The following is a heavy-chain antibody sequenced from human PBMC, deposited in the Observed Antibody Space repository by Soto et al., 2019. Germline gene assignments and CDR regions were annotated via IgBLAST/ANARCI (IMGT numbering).Heavy chain of an antibody. CDR1: GGSVSSGSYY. CDR3: ARGFGYSSGWLGY. D-gene: IGHD6-19*01. J-gene: IGHJ4*02. V-gene: IGHV4-61*01. Sequence: SETLSLTCTVSGGSVSSGSYYWSWIRQPPGKGLEWIGYIYYSGSTNYNPSLKSRVTISVDTSKNQFSLKLGSVTAADTAVYYCARGFGYSSGWLGYWGQGTLVTVYS. CDR2: IYYSGST.